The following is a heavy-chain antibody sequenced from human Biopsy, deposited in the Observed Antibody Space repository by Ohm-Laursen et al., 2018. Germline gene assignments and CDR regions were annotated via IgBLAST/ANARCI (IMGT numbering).Heavy chain of an antibody. V-gene: IGHV4-59*11. CDR3: ARGSNDFGGLYFPR. CDR2: VSYTGYT. CDR1: GGSFTGHY. J-gene: IGHJ4*02. D-gene: IGHD4-23*01. Sequence: GTLSLTCPVSGGSFTGHYWSWIRQPPGKGLEWIGHVSYTGYTSYNASLKSRVTISVDTSRNHFSLRLSSLTAADTAVYYCARGSNDFGGLYFPRWGQGTLLTVSS.